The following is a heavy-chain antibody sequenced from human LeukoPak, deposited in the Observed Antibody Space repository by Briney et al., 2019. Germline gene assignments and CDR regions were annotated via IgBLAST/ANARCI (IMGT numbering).Heavy chain of an antibody. Sequence: SETLSLTCAVYGGSFSGYYWSWLRQPPGKGLQWIGEIDHSGSTNYNPSLKSRVTISVDTSKNQFSLKLSSVTAADTAVYYCASFTLTYNPSDYWGQGTLVTVSS. D-gene: IGHD1-14*01. V-gene: IGHV4-34*01. CDR2: IDHSGST. J-gene: IGHJ4*02. CDR3: ASFTLTYNPSDY. CDR1: GGSFSGYY.